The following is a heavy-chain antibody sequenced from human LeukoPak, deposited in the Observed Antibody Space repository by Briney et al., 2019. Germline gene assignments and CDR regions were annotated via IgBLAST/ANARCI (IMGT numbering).Heavy chain of an antibody. CDR1: GFTFSSYS. CDR2: ISSSSSYI. D-gene: IGHD3-16*01. CDR3: ARERGTATDH. Sequence: GGSLRRSCAASGFTFSSYSMNWVRQAPGKGLEWVSSISSSSSYIYYADSVKGRFTISRDNAKNSLYLQMNSLRAEDTAVYYCARERGTATDHWGQGTLVTVSS. V-gene: IGHV3-21*01. J-gene: IGHJ4*02.